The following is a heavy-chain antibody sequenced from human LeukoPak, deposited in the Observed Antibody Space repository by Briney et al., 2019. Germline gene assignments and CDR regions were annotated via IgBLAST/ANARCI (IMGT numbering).Heavy chain of an antibody. Sequence: PGGSLRLSCAASGFTFSGYGMHWVRQAPGKGLEWVALISYDGGNKYYADSVKGRFTISRDNSNNTLYLQMNSLTVEDTAVYYCAKSAAVVYGMDVWGQGTTVTVSS. CDR2: ISYDGGNK. D-gene: IGHD6-19*01. CDR3: AKSAAVVYGMDV. CDR1: GFTFSGYG. J-gene: IGHJ6*02. V-gene: IGHV3-30*18.